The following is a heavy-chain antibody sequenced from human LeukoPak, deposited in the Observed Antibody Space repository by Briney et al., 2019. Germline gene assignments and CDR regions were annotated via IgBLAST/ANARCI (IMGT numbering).Heavy chain of an antibody. D-gene: IGHD3-10*01. CDR3: ASWSGSDFDY. J-gene: IGHJ4*02. V-gene: IGHV3-21*01. CDR2: ISSSSSYI. Sequence: GGSLRLSCAASGFTFSSYAMSWVRQAPGKGLEWVSSISSSSSYIYYADSVKGRFTISRDNAKNSLYLQMNSLRAEDTAVYYCASWSGSDFDYWGQGTLVTVSS. CDR1: GFTFSSYA.